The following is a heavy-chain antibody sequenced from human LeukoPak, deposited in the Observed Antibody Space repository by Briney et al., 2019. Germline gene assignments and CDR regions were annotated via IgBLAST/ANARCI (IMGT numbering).Heavy chain of an antibody. CDR1: GGSISSYY. CDR3: ARARVVHYNFRSGLHGYFDF. V-gene: IGHV4-59*04. Sequence: KASETLSLTCTVSGGSISSYYWAWIRQPPGKGLEWIGTISHSGSTYYNSSLKSRLSISLDTSENHFSLNLGSLTAANTAIYHCARARVVHYNFRSGLHGYFDFWGRGTLVTVSS. J-gene: IGHJ2*01. CDR2: ISHSGST. D-gene: IGHD3-3*01.